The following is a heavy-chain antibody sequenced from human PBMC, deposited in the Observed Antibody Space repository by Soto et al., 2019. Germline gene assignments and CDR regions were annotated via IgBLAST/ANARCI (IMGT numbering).Heavy chain of an antibody. CDR3: AKQRYDFWSGSPSIYYGMDV. V-gene: IGHV3-74*01. J-gene: IGHJ6*02. CDR2: INSDGSST. CDR1: GFTFSSYW. D-gene: IGHD3-3*01. Sequence: GGSLRLSCAASGFTFSSYWMHWVRQAPGKGLVWVSRINSDGSSTSYADSVKGRFTISRDNAKNTLYLQMNSLRAEDTAVYYCAKQRYDFWSGSPSIYYGMDVWGQGTTVTVSS.